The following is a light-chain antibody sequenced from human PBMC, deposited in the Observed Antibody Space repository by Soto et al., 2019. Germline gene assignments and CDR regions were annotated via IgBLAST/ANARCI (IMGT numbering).Light chain of an antibody. CDR2: KAS. CDR1: QSVSNW. V-gene: IGKV1-5*03. Sequence: DIQMTQSPSTLSAFVGDRVTITCRASQSVSNWLAWYQQKPGKAPRLLISKASTLESGVPSRFSGSGSGTEFTLSISSLKPEDFATYYCQQYRSASTFGEGTKLEIK. CDR3: QQYRSAST. J-gene: IGKJ2*02.